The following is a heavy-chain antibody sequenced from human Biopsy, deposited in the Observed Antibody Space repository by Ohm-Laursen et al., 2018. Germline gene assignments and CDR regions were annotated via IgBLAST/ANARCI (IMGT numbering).Heavy chain of an antibody. CDR2: LYTSGYT. V-gene: IGHV4-4*07. J-gene: IGHJ4*02. CDR3: ATGPKRLTGTSYFES. D-gene: IGHD1-7*01. Sequence: TLSLTCSVSGGLNSNYYWSWVRQSAGKGLEWIGRLYTSGYTNYNPSLKSRVSVSEDTSRRQFSLRLTSVTAADTAVYYCATGPKRLTGTSYFESWGRGILVTVSS. CDR1: GGLNSNYY.